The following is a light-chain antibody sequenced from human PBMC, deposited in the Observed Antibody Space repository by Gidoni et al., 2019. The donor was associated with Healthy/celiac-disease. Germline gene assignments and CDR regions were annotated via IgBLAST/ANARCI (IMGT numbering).Light chain of an antibody. Sequence: EIVLTQSPATLSLSPGERATLSCRASQSVSSDLAWYQPKPGQAPRLLIYGASNRATGIPARFSGSGSGTDFTLTISSLEPEDFAVYYCQQRSNWPSITFGQGTRLEIK. V-gene: IGKV3-11*01. CDR3: QQRSNWPSIT. J-gene: IGKJ5*01. CDR2: GAS. CDR1: QSVSSD.